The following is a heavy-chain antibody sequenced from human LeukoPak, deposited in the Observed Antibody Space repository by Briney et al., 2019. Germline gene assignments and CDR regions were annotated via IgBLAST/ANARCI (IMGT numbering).Heavy chain of an antibody. V-gene: IGHV3-7*01. CDR1: GFTFSSYW. CDR2: IKQDGSEK. Sequence: QPGGSLRLSCAASGFTFSSYWMSWVRQAPGKGLEWVANIKQDGSEKYYVDSVKGRFTISRDNSKNTLYLQMNSLRAEDTAVYYCARVGGSGAPSEEYYFDYWAQGTLVTVSS. CDR3: ARVGGSGAPSEEYYFDY. J-gene: IGHJ4*02. D-gene: IGHD3-16*01.